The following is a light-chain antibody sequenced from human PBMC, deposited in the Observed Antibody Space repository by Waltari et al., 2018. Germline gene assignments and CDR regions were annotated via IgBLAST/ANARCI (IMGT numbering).Light chain of an antibody. Sequence: DIQMTQSPSSLSASVGDRVTITCRASENVNNYLNWYQQKPGKAPKLLIYKAFTLQSGVPSRFSGSGSGTDYTFTISSLQSEDVATYYCQHGYGTPFTFGPGTKLDIK. CDR2: KAF. CDR1: ENVNNY. V-gene: IGKV1-39*01. CDR3: QHGYGTPFT. J-gene: IGKJ3*01.